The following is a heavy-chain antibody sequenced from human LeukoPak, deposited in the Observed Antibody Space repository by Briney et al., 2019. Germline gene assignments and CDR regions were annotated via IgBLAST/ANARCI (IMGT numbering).Heavy chain of an antibody. CDR3: ARGPVSTHGMDV. Sequence: AAVKVSCKASGYTFTSYDINWLRQATGQGLEWMGGKNPNSGRTGFAQKFQGRLTMTTNTSISTAYMELSSLTSEDTAVYYCARGPVSTHGMDVWGQGTTVTVSS. D-gene: IGHD2-2*01. V-gene: IGHV1-8*01. CDR1: GYTFTSYD. CDR2: KNPNSGRT. J-gene: IGHJ6*02.